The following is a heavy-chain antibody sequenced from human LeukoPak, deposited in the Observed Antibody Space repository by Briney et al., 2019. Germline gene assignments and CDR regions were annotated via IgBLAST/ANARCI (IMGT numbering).Heavy chain of an antibody. CDR2: ISGSGGST. V-gene: IGHV3-23*01. CDR3: AKDPFRTGSDTSIDY. D-gene: IGHD3-10*01. J-gene: IGHJ4*02. CDR1: GFTFSNYA. Sequence: GGSLRLSCAASGFTFSNYAMTWVRQAPGKGLEWVSAISGSGGSTYYADSVKGRFTISRDNSKNTLYLQMNSLRAEDTAVYYCAKDPFRTGSDTSIDYWGQGTLVTVSS.